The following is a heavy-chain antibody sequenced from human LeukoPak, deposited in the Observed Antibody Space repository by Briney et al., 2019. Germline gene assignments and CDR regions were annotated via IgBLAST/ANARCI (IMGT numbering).Heavy chain of an antibody. Sequence: ASVKVSCKASGYTFTGYYMHWVRQAPGQGLEWMGWINPNSGGTNYAQKFQGRVTMTRDTSISTAYMELSRLRSDDTAVYCCARVSEFGELLGIGNWFDPWGQGTLVTVSS. J-gene: IGHJ5*02. CDR3: ARVSEFGELLGIGNWFDP. D-gene: IGHD3-10*01. CDR2: INPNSGGT. CDR1: GYTFTGYY. V-gene: IGHV1-2*02.